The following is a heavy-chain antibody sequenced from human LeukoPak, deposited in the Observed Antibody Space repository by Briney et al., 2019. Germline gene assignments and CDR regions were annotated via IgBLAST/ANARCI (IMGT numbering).Heavy chain of an antibody. D-gene: IGHD5-18*01. V-gene: IGHV1-69*13. CDR1: GYTFTNFY. CDR2: IIPIFGTA. Sequence: GASVKVSCKASGYTFTNFYMHWVRQAPGQGLEWMGGIIPIFGTANYAQKFQGRVTITADESTSTAYMELSSLRSEDTAVYYCARDLDTPFDYWGQGTLVTVSS. J-gene: IGHJ4*02. CDR3: ARDLDTPFDY.